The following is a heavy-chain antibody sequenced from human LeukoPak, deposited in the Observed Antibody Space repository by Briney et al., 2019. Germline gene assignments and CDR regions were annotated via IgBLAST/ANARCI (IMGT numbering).Heavy chain of an antibody. CDR3: ARDRSGYSSSGDAFDI. V-gene: IGHV3-66*01. D-gene: IGHD6-6*01. J-gene: IGHJ3*02. Sequence: GGSLRLSCAASGFTVSSNYMSWVRQAPGKGLEWVSVIYSGGSTYYADSVKGRFTISRDNSKNTLYLQMNSLRAGDTAVYYCARDRSGYSSSGDAFDIWGQGTMVTVSS. CDR1: GFTVSSNY. CDR2: IYSGGST.